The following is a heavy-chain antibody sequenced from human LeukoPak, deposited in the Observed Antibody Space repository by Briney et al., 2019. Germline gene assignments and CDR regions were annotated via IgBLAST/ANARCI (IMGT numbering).Heavy chain of an antibody. Sequence: GGSLRLSCAASGFTFSSYSMNWVRQAPGKGLEWVSSISSSSSYIYYADSVKGRFTISRDNAKNSLYLQMNSLRAEDTAVYYCARGLIVVAIGGHAFDIWGQGTMVTVSS. D-gene: IGHD3-22*01. CDR3: ARGLIVVAIGGHAFDI. CDR1: GFTFSSYS. J-gene: IGHJ3*02. CDR2: ISSSSSYI. V-gene: IGHV3-21*01.